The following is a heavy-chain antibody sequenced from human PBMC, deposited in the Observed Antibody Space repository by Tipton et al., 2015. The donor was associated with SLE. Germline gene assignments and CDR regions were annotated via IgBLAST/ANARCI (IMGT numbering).Heavy chain of an antibody. CDR2: VNSYNGNT. V-gene: IGHV1-18*01. D-gene: IGHD3-3*01. Sequence: QSGAEVKKPGASVKVSCKASGFTFTTSTISWVRQAPGQGLEWVGWVNSYNGNTNYAQKLQGRVTMTTDTSTSTAYMDLRSLRSDDTAVYYCARGNYDFWSGYYRVYYFDYWGQGSLVTVSS. J-gene: IGHJ4*02. CDR1: GFTFTTST. CDR3: ARGNYDFWSGYYRVYYFDY.